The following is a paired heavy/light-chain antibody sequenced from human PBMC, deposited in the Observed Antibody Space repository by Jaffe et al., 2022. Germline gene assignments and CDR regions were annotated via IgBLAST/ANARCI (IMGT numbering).Heavy chain of an antibody. Sequence: QVQLQESGPGLVKPSETLSLTCAVSDYSISSGYYWGWIRQPPGRGLQWIGSMYHTGSTYYNASLKSRVTLSLDTSSNNFSLKLSSVIAADTAIYYCARHDLMHVGYAAFDLWGQGTVVTVSS. D-gene: IGHD2-2*01. J-gene: IGHJ3*01. CDR3: ARHDLMHVGYAAFDL. V-gene: IGHV4-38-2*01. CDR1: DYSISSGYY. CDR2: MYHTGST.
Light chain of an antibody. Sequence: DIVLTQSPATLSLSPGERATLSCRASQSVRSYLAWYQQKPGQAPRLLISDASNRATGIPARFSGSGSGTDFTLTISTLEPEDFAIYYCQQHRIWPPTFGQGTKLEIK. CDR1: QSVRSY. CDR3: QQHRIWPPT. CDR2: DAS. J-gene: IGKJ2*01. V-gene: IGKV3-11*01.